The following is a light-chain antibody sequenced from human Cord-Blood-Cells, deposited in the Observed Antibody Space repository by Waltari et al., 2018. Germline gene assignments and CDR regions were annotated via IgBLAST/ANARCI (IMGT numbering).Light chain of an antibody. CDR1: QSISSW. V-gene: IGKV1-5*03. J-gene: IGKJ2*01. CDR3: QQYNSYSPYT. CDR2: KAS. Sequence: DIQMTQSPSTLSASVGASVTITCRASQSISSWLAWYQQKPGKAPKLLIYKASSLESGVPSRFSGSGSGTEFTLTISSLQPDDFATYYCQQYNSYSPYTFGQGTKLEIE.